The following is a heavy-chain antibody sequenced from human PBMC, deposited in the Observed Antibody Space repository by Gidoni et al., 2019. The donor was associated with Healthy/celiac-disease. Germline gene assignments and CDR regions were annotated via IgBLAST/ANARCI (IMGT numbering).Heavy chain of an antibody. CDR2: ISSNGGST. J-gene: IGHJ4*02. CDR3: VKDRAMIVED. Sequence: EVQLLESGRGLVQPGGSLSLSGSASGFTFSSYAMHGGRQAPGKRLEYVAAISSNGGSTYYADPVKGRFTISRDNSKNTLYLQMSSLRAEYTAVYYCVKDRAMIVEDWGQGTLVTVSS. V-gene: IGHV3-64D*06. CDR1: GFTFSSYA. D-gene: IGHD3-22*01.